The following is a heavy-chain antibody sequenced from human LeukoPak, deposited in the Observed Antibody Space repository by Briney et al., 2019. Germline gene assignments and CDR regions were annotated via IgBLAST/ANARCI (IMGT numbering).Heavy chain of an antibody. J-gene: IGHJ4*02. CDR1: EFSVGSNY. CDR3: ARDDYGDYGDY. CDR2: IYSGGST. Sequence: GGSLRLSCAASEFSVGSNYMTWVRQAPGKGLEWVSLIYSGGSTYYADSVKGRFTISRDNSKNTLYLQMNSLRAEDTAVYYCARDDYGDYGDYWGQGTLVTVSS. D-gene: IGHD4-17*01. V-gene: IGHV3-66*01.